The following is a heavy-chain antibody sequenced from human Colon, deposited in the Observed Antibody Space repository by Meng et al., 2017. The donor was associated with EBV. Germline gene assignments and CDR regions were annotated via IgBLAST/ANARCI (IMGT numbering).Heavy chain of an antibody. CDR2: IYHSGST. V-gene: IGHV4-4*02. CDR1: GGSLSSRNW. CDR3: ARVGAYCGGDCYHPR. D-gene: IGHD2-21*02. J-gene: IGHJ4*02. Sequence: GRRQASGPGLVKPSGTLSLTCAVSGGSLSSRNWWSWVRQPPGKGLEWIGEIYHSGSTNYNPSLKSRVTISVDESKNQFSLRLSSVTAADTAVYYCARVGAYCGGDCYHPRWGQGTLVTVSS.